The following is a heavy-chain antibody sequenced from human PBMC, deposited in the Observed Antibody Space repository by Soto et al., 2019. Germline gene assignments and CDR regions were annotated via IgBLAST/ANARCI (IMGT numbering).Heavy chain of an antibody. D-gene: IGHD4-17*01. V-gene: IGHV3-30*14. J-gene: IGHJ4*02. CDR1: GFTFSSYA. CDR3: ASFNEGEYGDHVHFDY. CDR2: ISYDGSNK. Sequence: QVQLVESGGGVVQPGRSLRLSCAASGFTFSSYAMHWVRQAPGKGLEWVAVISYDGSNKYYADSVKSRFTISRDNSQNSLFLQMNCLRAEDTAVYYCASFNEGEYGDHVHFDYWGQLTLVTVS.